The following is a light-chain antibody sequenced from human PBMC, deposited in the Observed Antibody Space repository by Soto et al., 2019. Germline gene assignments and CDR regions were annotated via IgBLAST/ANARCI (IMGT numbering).Light chain of an antibody. V-gene: IGLV2-14*01. Sequence: QSVLTQPASVSGSPGQSITISFTGTSSDIGGYNYVSWYQQHPGKAPKVMIYEVSNRSSGVSNRFSGSKSGNTASLTISGLQAEDEADYYCSSYTRSSTWVFGGGTKLTVL. CDR2: EVS. J-gene: IGLJ3*02. CDR1: SSDIGGYNY. CDR3: SSYTRSSTWV.